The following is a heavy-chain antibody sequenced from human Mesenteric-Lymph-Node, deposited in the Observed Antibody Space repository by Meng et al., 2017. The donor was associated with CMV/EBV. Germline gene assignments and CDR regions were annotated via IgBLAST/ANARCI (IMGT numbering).Heavy chain of an antibody. D-gene: IGHD6-13*01. V-gene: IGHV4-31*03. J-gene: IGHJ5*02. Sequence: LRLSCTVSGGSISSAGYYWSWLRQHPGKGLEWIGSLSYSGSTFYNPSLKSRVTISVDTSKNQFSLKLSSVTAADTAVYYCASRIVIAAAVFWFDPWGQGTLVTVSS. CDR2: LSYSGST. CDR1: GGSISSAGYY. CDR3: ASRIVIAAAVFWFDP.